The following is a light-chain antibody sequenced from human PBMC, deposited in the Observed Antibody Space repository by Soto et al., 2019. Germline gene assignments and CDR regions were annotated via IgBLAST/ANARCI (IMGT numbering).Light chain of an antibody. CDR2: DAS. CDR1: QEISNH. J-gene: IGKJ4*01. V-gene: IGKV1-16*02. Sequence: DIPMTQSPSSLSASVGDRVTITCRASQEISNHLAWFQQKPGKPLKSLIYDASSLQCGVPSKFSGSGSGTDFTLTISSLQPEDFATYYCQQYHNYPVTFGGGTKVEIK. CDR3: QQYHNYPVT.